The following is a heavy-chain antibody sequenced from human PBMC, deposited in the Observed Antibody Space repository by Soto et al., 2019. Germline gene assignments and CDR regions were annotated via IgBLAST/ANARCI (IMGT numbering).Heavy chain of an antibody. D-gene: IGHD1-7*01. Sequence: SDTLSLTCSGSGGSIRRNLYYWGWFRQPPGKGLEWIASISYRGTTYYNPSLKSPVTIFVDTSRNQFSLRLASVTAADTAIYYCASQKLDVPAFFDNWGQGALVTVSS. J-gene: IGHJ4*02. CDR3: ASQKLDVPAFFDN. CDR1: GGSIRRNLYY. V-gene: IGHV4-39*01. CDR2: ISYRGTT.